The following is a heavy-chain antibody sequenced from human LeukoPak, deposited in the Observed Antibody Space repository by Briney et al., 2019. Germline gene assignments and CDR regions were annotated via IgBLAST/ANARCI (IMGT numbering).Heavy chain of an antibody. CDR2: IYPGDSDT. D-gene: IGHD3-9*01. Sequence: GESLKISCKGSGYSFTSYWIGWVRQMPGKGLEWMGIIYPGDSDTRYSPSFQGQFTIPADKPLTHAYLRWSSLNASDTAMYYFARDYDILTVYGACDIWGQGTMVTVSS. J-gene: IGHJ3*02. CDR1: GYSFTSYW. V-gene: IGHV5-51*04. CDR3: ARDYDILTVYGACDI.